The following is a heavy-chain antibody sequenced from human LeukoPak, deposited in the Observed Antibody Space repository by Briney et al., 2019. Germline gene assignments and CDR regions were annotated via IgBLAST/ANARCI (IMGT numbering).Heavy chain of an antibody. CDR1: GFTFSSYS. Sequence: PGGPLRLSCAASGFTFSSYSMNWVRQAPGKGLEWVSYISSSSSTIYYADSVKGRFTISRDNAKNSLYLQMNSLRAEDTAVYYCARGGLVRFLEWLPEGYYGMDVWGQGTTVTVSS. CDR3: ARGGLVRFLEWLPEGYYGMDV. D-gene: IGHD3-3*01. CDR2: ISSSSSTI. V-gene: IGHV3-48*01. J-gene: IGHJ6*02.